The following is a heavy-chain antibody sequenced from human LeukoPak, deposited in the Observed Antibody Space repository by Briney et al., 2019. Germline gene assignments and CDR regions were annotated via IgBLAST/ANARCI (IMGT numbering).Heavy chain of an antibody. CDR3: ARQNRYCSSTSCSNWFDP. CDR1: GGSFSGYY. Sequence: SSETLSLTCAVYGGSFSGYYWSWIRQPPGKGLEWIGEINHSGSTNFNPSLKSRVTISVDTSKNQFSLKLSSVTAADTAIYYCARQNRYCSSTSCSNWFDPWGQGTLVTVSS. CDR2: INHSGST. D-gene: IGHD2-2*01. V-gene: IGHV4-34*01. J-gene: IGHJ5*02.